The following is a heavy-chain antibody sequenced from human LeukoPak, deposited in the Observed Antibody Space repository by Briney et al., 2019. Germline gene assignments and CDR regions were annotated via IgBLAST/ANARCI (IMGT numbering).Heavy chain of an antibody. D-gene: IGHD6-6*01. CDR1: GGTFSGYA. V-gene: IGHV1-69*13. Sequence: SVKVSCKASGGTFSGYAISWVRQAPGQGLEWMGGIIPIFGTANYAQKFQGRVTITADESTSTAYMELSSLRSEDTAVYYCTTEYSSSPEDYWGQGTLVTVSS. CDR3: TTEYSSSPEDY. J-gene: IGHJ4*02. CDR2: IIPIFGTA.